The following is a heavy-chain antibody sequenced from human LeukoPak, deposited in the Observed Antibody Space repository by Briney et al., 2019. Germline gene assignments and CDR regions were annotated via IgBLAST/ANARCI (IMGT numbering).Heavy chain of an antibody. Sequence: RASVKVSCKVSGYTLTELSMHWVRQAPGKGLEWMGGFDPEDGETIYAQKFQGRVTMTEDTSTDTAYMELSSLRSEDTAVYYCATLVAAANHYYYYYGMDVWGQGTTVTVSS. CDR2: FDPEDGET. CDR3: ATLVAAANHYYYYYGMDV. V-gene: IGHV1-24*01. J-gene: IGHJ6*02. D-gene: IGHD2-15*01. CDR1: GYTLTELS.